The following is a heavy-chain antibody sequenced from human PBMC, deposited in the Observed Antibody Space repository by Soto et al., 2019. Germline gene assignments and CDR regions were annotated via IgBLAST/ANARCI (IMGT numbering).Heavy chain of an antibody. Sequence: QVQLVESGGAVVQPGRSLRLSCAASGFTFSSYGMHWVRQAPGKGLEWVAVIWYDGSNKYYADSVKGRFTISRDNSKNTLYLQMNSLRAEDTAVYYCARDRSIAVAFDYWGQGTLVTVSS. CDR2: IWYDGSNK. V-gene: IGHV3-33*01. J-gene: IGHJ4*02. CDR3: ARDRSIAVAFDY. D-gene: IGHD6-19*01. CDR1: GFTFSSYG.